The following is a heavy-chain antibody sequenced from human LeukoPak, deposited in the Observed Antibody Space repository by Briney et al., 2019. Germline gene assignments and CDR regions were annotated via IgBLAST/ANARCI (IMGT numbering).Heavy chain of an antibody. J-gene: IGHJ4*02. CDR1: GYTLTGYY. CDR3: ARDWDIVVVPAAIPFDY. CDR2: INPNSGGT. V-gene: IGHV1-2*02. D-gene: IGHD2-2*01. Sequence: ASVKVSCKASGYTLTGYYMHWVRQAPGQGLEWMGWINPNSGGTNYAQKFQGRVTMTRDTSISTAYMELSRLRSDDTAVYYCARDWDIVVVPAAIPFDYWGQGTLVTVSS.